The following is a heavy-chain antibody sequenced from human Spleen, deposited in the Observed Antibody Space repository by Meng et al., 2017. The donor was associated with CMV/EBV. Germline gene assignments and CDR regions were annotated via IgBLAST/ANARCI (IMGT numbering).Heavy chain of an antibody. V-gene: IGHV3-11*01. CDR1: EFTFSDYY. J-gene: IGHJ3*02. CDR2: IGRGGSTT. Sequence: GESLKIFCAASEFTFSDYYMSWSRQPPGKGLEWVSYIGRGGSTTDYADSVQGRFTISRDDAKNSLFLQMDSLTTEDTAVYYGARTVFDVFDSWGQGTVVTVSS. CDR3: ARTVFDVFDS.